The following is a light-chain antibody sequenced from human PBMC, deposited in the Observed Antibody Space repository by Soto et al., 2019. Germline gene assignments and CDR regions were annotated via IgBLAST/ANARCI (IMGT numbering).Light chain of an antibody. Sequence: IVMTQSPATLPVSPGERATLSCRTSQSVNSHLAWYQHKPGQAPRLLIYGASSRATGIPTRFSGSGSGTEFTLTIDSLQSEDFATYYCQQAKSVPYTFGQGTKLDIK. CDR3: QQAKSVPYT. CDR2: GAS. CDR1: QSVNSH. J-gene: IGKJ2*01. V-gene: IGKV3-15*01.